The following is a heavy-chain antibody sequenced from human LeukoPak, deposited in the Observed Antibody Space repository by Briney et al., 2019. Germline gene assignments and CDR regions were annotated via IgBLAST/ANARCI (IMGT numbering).Heavy chain of an antibody. CDR3: ARVGRRNCSGGSCYDFDY. CDR1: GGSISSYY. Sequence: PSETLSLTCTVSGGSISSYYWSWIRQPPGKGLEWIGYIYYGGSTNYNPSLKSRVTISVDTSKNQFSLKLSSVTAADTAVYYCARVGRRNCSGGSCYDFDYWGQGTLVTVSS. D-gene: IGHD2-15*01. V-gene: IGHV4-59*01. CDR2: IYYGGST. J-gene: IGHJ4*02.